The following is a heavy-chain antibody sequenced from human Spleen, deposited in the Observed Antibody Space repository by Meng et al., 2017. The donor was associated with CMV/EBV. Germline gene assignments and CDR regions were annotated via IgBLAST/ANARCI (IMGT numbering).Heavy chain of an antibody. CDR1: GFNFNDYA. D-gene: IGHD3-3*01. J-gene: IGHJ4*01. V-gene: IGHV3-9*01. Sequence: SLKISCAASGFNFNDYAMHWVRRAPGKGLEWVSRISGNSDEVAYADSVKGRFTISRDNAKNSLYLQMNSLRTEDSAFYFCAAEGVYEGNFDYWGQGTLVTVSS. CDR2: ISGNSDEV. CDR3: AAEGVYEGNFDY.